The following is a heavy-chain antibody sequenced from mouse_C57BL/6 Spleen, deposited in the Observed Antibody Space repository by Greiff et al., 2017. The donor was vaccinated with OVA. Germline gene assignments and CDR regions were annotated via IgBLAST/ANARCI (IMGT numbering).Heavy chain of an antibody. CDR1: GYAFSSYW. J-gene: IGHJ4*01. V-gene: IGHV1-80*01. CDR3: ARRGITTVGDYAMDY. CDR2: IYPGDGDT. D-gene: IGHD1-1*01. Sequence: VQLQQSGAELVKPGASVKISCKASGYAFSSYWMNWVKQRPGKGLEWIGQIYPGDGDTNYNGKFKGKATLTADKSSSTAYMQLSSLTSEDAAVYFCARRGITTVGDYAMDYWGQGTSVTVSS.